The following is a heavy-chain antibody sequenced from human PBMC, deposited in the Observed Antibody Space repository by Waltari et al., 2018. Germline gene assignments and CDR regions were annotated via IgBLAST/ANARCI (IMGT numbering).Heavy chain of an antibody. J-gene: IGHJ5*02. D-gene: IGHD6-13*01. Sequence: EVQLLESGGGLVQPGGSLRLSCAASGFTFSSYAMSWVRQAPGKGLEWVSAIRGSGGSTYYADSVKGRFTISRDNSKNTLYLQMNSLRAEDTAVYYCAKWGSSLAAAGKESKNWFDPWGQGTLVTVSS. CDR1: GFTFSSYA. CDR2: IRGSGGST. V-gene: IGHV3-23*01. CDR3: AKWGSSLAAAGKESKNWFDP.